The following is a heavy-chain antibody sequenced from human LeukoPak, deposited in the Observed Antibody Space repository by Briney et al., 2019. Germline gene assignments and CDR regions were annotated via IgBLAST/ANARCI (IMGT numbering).Heavy chain of an antibody. V-gene: IGHV3-49*04. J-gene: IGHJ4*02. CDR3: TRGSRWLQIDY. CDR1: GFTFGDYA. D-gene: IGHD5-24*01. CDR2: IRTKAYGGTT. Sequence: GGSLRLSCTASGFTFGDYAMNWVRQAPGKGLEWVGFIRTKAYGGTTEYAASAKGRFTISRDDSKSIAYLQMNSLKTEDTAMYYCTRGSRWLQIDYWGQGTLVTVSS.